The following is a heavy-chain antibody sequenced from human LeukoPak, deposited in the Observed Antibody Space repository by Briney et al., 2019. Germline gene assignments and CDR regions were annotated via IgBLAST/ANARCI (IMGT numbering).Heavy chain of an antibody. CDR3: AHRRGGPGYSGYGYCFDY. D-gene: IGHD5-12*01. Sequence: ESGPTLVKPTQTLTLTCTFSGFSLSTSGVGVGWIRQPPGKALEWLALIYWDDDKRYSPSLKSRLTITKDTSKNQVVLTMTNMDPVDTATYYCAHRRGGPGYSGYGYCFDYWGQGTLVTVSS. J-gene: IGHJ4*02. CDR2: IYWDDDK. CDR1: GFSLSTSGVG. V-gene: IGHV2-5*02.